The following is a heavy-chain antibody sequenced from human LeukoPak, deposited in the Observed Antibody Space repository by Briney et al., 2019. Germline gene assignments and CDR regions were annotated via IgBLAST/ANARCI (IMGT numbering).Heavy chain of an antibody. J-gene: IGHJ4*02. CDR3: TTDLGTYYHGSQRLIPIDY. CDR1: GFTFTNAW. Sequence: GGSLRLSCVDSGFTFTNAWMSWVRQAPGKGLEWIGCIKSKTDGETTNYAEPVRGRFTISRDDSKSAVYLQMNSLKIEDTAVYYCTTDLGTYYHGSQRLIPIDYWGQGTLVTVSS. V-gene: IGHV3-15*01. D-gene: IGHD3-10*01. CDR2: IKSKTDGETT.